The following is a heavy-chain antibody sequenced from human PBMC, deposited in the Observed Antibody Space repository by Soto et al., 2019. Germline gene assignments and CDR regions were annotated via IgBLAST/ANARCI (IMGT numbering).Heavy chain of an antibody. CDR3: ARWNGFGDS. Sequence: PGGSLRLSCAASGFTFNIYPMTWVRQAPGKGLEWVSAISGTAGITYYADSVKGRFTISRDNSKNTLYLQMNSLRAEDTAVYFCARWNGFGDSWGQGSLVTVSS. CDR1: GFTFNIYP. D-gene: IGHD1-1*01. CDR2: ISGTAGIT. J-gene: IGHJ4*02. V-gene: IGHV3-23*01.